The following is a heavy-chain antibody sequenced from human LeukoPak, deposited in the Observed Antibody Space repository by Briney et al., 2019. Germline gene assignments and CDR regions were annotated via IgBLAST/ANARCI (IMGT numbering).Heavy chain of an antibody. CDR2: ISYDGSNK. D-gene: IGHD4-17*01. J-gene: IGHJ4*02. Sequence: GGSLRFSCAASGFTFSSYGMHWVRPAPGKGLEWVAVISYDGSNKYYADSVKGRFTISRDNSKNTLYLQMNSLRAEDTAVYYCAPPGEATVDYWGQGTLVTVSS. V-gene: IGHV3-30*03. CDR1: GFTFSSYG. CDR3: APPGEATVDY.